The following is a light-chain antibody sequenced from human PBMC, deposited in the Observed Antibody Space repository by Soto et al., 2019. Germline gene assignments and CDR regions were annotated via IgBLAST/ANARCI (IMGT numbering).Light chain of an antibody. CDR1: SSNIGAGYD. CDR2: GNS. Sequence: QAVVTQPPSVSGAPGQRVTISCTGSSSNIGAGYDVHWYQQLPGTAPKLLIYGNSNRPSGVPDRFSGSKSGTSASLAITGLQAKDEADYHCQSYDSSLSGVVFGGGTKLTVL. J-gene: IGLJ2*01. CDR3: QSYDSSLSGVV. V-gene: IGLV1-40*01.